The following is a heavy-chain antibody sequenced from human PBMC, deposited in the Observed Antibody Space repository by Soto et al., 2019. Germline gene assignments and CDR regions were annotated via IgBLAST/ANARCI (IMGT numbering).Heavy chain of an antibody. CDR1: GFTFTTYA. J-gene: IGHJ4*02. D-gene: IGHD1-26*01. CDR2: VTDSGGKT. CDR3: AKGFIVAATTPEFDY. V-gene: IGHV3-23*01. Sequence: EVQLLESGGGLVQPGGSLRLSCAASGFTFTTYAMSWVRQAPGQGLEWVSGVTDSGGKTYYADSVKGRFTISRDNSKNTLYLQMNSLRAEDTAVYYCAKGFIVAATTPEFDYWGQGTLVTVSS.